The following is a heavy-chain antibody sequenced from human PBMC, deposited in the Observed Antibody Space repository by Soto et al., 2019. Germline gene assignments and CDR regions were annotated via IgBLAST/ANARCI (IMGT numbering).Heavy chain of an antibody. Sequence: GASVKVSCKASGYTFTSYAMHWVRQAPGQRLEWMGWINAGNGNTKYSQKFQGRVTITRDTSASTAYMELTAADTAVYYCARETYGDYVGYFDPWGQGILVTVSS. CDR1: GYTFTSYA. CDR2: INAGNGNT. V-gene: IGHV1-3*01. J-gene: IGHJ4*02. CDR3: ARETYGDYVGYFDP. D-gene: IGHD4-17*01.